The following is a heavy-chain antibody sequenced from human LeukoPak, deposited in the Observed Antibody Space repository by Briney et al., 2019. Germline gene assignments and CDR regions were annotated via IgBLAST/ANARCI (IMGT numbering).Heavy chain of an antibody. D-gene: IGHD6-13*01. Sequence: SETLSLTCVLYGGSSSGYYWSWIRQPPGKGLEWIGYIYYSGSTNYNPSLKSRVTISVDTSKNQFSLKLSSVTAADTAVYYCARVMIAAAGPYYYYMDVWGKGTTVTVSS. V-gene: IGHV4-59*01. CDR2: IYYSGST. J-gene: IGHJ6*03. CDR1: GGSSSGYY. CDR3: ARVMIAAAGPYYYYMDV.